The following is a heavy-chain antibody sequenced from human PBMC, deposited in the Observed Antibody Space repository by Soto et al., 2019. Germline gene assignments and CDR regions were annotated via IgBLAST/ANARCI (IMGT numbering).Heavy chain of an antibody. J-gene: IGHJ4*02. V-gene: IGHV4-4*02. CDR3: ARRGGGDYLFDS. D-gene: IGHD4-17*01. Sequence: SETLSLTCGVSDGFITNTHYWWSWVRQPPGKGLEWIGEIHHSGSTNYNPSLRSRVTMSVDTSKNQFSLKLTSITAADTAIYFCARRGGGDYLFDSWGQGILVTVSS. CDR1: DGFITNTHYW. CDR2: IHHSGST.